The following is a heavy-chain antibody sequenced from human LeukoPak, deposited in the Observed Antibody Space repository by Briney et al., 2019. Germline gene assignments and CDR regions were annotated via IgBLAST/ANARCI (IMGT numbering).Heavy chain of an antibody. CDR2: MNPNSGNT. CDR3: ARGAVYDFWSGYYYYYGMDV. CDR1: GYTFTSYD. Sequence: ASVKVSCKASGYTFTSYDINWVRQATGRGLEWMGWMNPNSGNTGYAQKFQGRVTMTRNTSISTAYMELSSLRSEDTAVYYCARGAVYDFWSGYYYYYGMDVWGQGTTVTVSS. D-gene: IGHD3-3*01. J-gene: IGHJ6*02. V-gene: IGHV1-8*01.